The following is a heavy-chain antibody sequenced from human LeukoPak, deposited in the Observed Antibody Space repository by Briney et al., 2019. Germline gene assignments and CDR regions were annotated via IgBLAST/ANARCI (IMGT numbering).Heavy chain of an antibody. CDR2: ISSSSSSYI. V-gene: IGHV3-21*01. CDR3: ARVGYYDKAFDI. D-gene: IGHD3-22*01. J-gene: IGHJ3*02. Sequence: GGSLGLSCAASGFTFSSYSMNWVRQAPGKGLEWVSSISSSSSSYIYYADSVKGRFTISRDNAKNSLYLQMNSLRAEDTAVYYCARVGYYDKAFDIWGQGTMVTVSS. CDR1: GFTFSSYS.